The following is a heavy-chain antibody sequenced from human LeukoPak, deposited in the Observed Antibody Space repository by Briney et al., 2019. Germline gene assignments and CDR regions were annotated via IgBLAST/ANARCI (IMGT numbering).Heavy chain of an antibody. CDR3: AASIYGSGSYLGFDS. V-gene: IGHV5-51*01. Sequence: GESLKISCKASGYTFTNYWIGWVRQMPGKGLEWMGIMYPGDSDTRYSPSFQGQVTISADKSISTAYLQWSSLKASDTAMYYCAASIYGSGSYLGFDSWGQGTLVTVSS. D-gene: IGHD3-10*01. CDR1: GYTFTNYW. J-gene: IGHJ4*02. CDR2: MYPGDSDT.